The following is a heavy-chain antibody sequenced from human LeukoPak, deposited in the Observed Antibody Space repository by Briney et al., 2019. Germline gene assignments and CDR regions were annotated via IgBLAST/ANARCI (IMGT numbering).Heavy chain of an antibody. Sequence: SETLSLTCTVSGGSISSNTYSWGWIRQPPGKGLEWIGSIYYGGSAYYNPSLKSRVTISVDTSKNHFSLKLSSVTAADTAVYYCARERGSIASRGAFDIWGQGTMVTVSS. V-gene: IGHV4-39*02. CDR2: IYYGGSA. CDR1: GGSISSNTYS. D-gene: IGHD2-2*01. CDR3: ARERGSIASRGAFDI. J-gene: IGHJ3*02.